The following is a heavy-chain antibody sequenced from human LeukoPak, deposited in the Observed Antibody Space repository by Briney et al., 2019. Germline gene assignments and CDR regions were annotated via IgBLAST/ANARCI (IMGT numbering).Heavy chain of an antibody. CDR3: ARVADIVVVPAAMPYDAFDI. Sequence: ASVKVSCKASGYTFTSYAISWLRQAPGQGLEWMGWISAYNGNTNYAQKLQGRVTMTTNTSTSTAYMELRSLRSDDPAVYYCARVADIVVVPAAMPYDAFDIWGQGTMVTVSS. D-gene: IGHD2-2*01. V-gene: IGHV1-18*01. CDR2: ISAYNGNT. CDR1: GYTFTSYA. J-gene: IGHJ3*02.